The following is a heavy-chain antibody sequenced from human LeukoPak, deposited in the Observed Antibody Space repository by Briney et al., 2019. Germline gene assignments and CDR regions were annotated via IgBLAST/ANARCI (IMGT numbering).Heavy chain of an antibody. V-gene: IGHV3-48*04. D-gene: IGHD4-11*01. J-gene: IGHJ6*03. CDR3: ARDVHDYSNYDTWNYMDV. CDR1: GFTFSSYG. Sequence: HPGRSLRLSCAASGFTFSSYGMHWVRQAPGKGLEWVSYIGSSSSTIYYADSVKGRFTISRDNAKNSLYLQMNSLKAEDTAVYYCARDVHDYSNYDTWNYMDVWGKGTTVTVSS. CDR2: IGSSSSTI.